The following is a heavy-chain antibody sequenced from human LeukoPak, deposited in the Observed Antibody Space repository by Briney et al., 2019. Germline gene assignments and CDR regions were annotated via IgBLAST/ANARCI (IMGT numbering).Heavy chain of an antibody. Sequence: GGSLRLSCAASGFTFSSYEMNWVRQAPGKGLEWVSYISSSSSYIYYAESVKGRFTMSRDNAKNSLYLQMNSLRAEDTAVYYCHLGGLSSAFDIWGQGTMVTVSS. CDR2: ISSSSSYI. V-gene: IGHV3-21*05. CDR3: HLGGLSSAFDI. CDR1: GFTFSSYE. J-gene: IGHJ3*02. D-gene: IGHD3-10*01.